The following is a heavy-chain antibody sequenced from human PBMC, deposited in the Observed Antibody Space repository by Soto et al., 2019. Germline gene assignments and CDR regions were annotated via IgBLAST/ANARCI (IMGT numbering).Heavy chain of an antibody. Sequence: PSETLSLTCAIYGGSFSDNYCAWIRQSPGKGLEWIGAINHSGSTNYNPSLKTRVTISLDTAMNLFSLRLTSVTAADTAVYYCARGPPFYDYAMDVWGQGTTVTVSS. J-gene: IGHJ6*02. CDR3: ARGPPFYDYAMDV. V-gene: IGHV4-34*01. CDR2: INHSGST. CDR1: GGSFSDNY.